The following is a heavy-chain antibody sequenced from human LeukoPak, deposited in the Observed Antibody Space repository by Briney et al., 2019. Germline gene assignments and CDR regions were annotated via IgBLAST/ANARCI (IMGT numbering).Heavy chain of an antibody. Sequence: SQTLSLTCTVSGGSISSGAYYWSWIRQHPGKGLEWIGYIYYSGNTYYNPSLRSRVTISVDTSKNQFSLKLTSVTAADTAVFYCARATREMAIIKISNYLNSWGQGALVTVSS. CDR2: IYYSGNT. D-gene: IGHD5-24*01. J-gene: IGHJ4*02. CDR1: GGSISSGAYY. V-gene: IGHV4-31*03. CDR3: ARATREMAIIKISNYLNS.